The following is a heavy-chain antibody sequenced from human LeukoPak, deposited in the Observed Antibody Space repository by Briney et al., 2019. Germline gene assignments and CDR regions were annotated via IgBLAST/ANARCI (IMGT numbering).Heavy chain of an antibody. CDR1: GFTFSSYS. J-gene: IGHJ4*02. CDR3: AREDLAVAGVKSLYYFDY. CDR2: ISSSRSYI. D-gene: IGHD6-19*01. Sequence: GGSLRLSCAASGFTFSSYSMNWVRQAPGEGLEWVASISSSRSYIYYADSVKGRVTISRDNAKNSLYLQMNSLRAEDTAVYYCAREDLAVAGVKSLYYFDYWGQGTLVTVSS. V-gene: IGHV3-21*01.